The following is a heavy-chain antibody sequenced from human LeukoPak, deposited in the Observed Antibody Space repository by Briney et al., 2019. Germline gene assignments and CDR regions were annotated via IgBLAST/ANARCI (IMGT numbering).Heavy chain of an antibody. CDR2: ISSSSYI. CDR3: AKAALAAAGFFDY. D-gene: IGHD6-13*01. J-gene: IGHJ4*02. V-gene: IGHV3-21*01. CDR1: GFTFSSYS. Sequence: GGSLRLSCAASGFTFSSYSMNWVRQAPGKGLEWVSSISSSSYIYYADSVKGRFTISRDNAKNSLYLQMNSLRAEDTAVYYCAKAALAAAGFFDYWGQGTLVTVSS.